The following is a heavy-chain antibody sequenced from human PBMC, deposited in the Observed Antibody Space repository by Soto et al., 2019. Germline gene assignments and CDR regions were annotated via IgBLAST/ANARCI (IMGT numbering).Heavy chain of an antibody. CDR1: EYTFIGYY. J-gene: IGHJ4*02. D-gene: IGHD4-17*01. Sequence: ASVKVSCKASEYTFIGYYLHWVRQAPGQGLEWMGWINPNSGATNYAQKFQGWVTMTRDTSISTAYMELSRLTSDDTALYYCARTSTTVLQYFPYWGQGTLVTVSS. V-gene: IGHV1-2*04. CDR2: INPNSGAT. CDR3: ARTSTTVLQYFPY.